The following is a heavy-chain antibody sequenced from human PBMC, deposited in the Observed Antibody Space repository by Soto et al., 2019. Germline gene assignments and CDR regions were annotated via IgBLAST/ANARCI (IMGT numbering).Heavy chain of an antibody. CDR1: GYTFVSYS. J-gene: IGHJ5*02. D-gene: IGHD5-18*01. V-gene: IGHV3-48*02. CDR2: ISSKSTTI. Sequence: EVQLVESGGGLVQPGGSLRLSCGGSGYTFVSYSMNWVRQAPGKGLEWVSYISSKSTTIYYADSVKGRFTISRDNAKNSLYLQMNSLRDEDTAIYYCARHVDTSMVTRWFDPWGQGTLVSVSS. CDR3: ARHVDTSMVTRWFDP.